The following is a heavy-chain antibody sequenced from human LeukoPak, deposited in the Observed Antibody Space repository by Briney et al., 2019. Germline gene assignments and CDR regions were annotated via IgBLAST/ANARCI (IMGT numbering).Heavy chain of an antibody. V-gene: IGHV4-39*01. J-gene: IGHJ6*03. CDR2: IYYSGST. Sequence: SETLSLTCTVSGGSISSSSYCWGWIRQPPGKGLEWIGSIYYSGSTYYDPFFKSRVTISVDTSKNQFSLKLSPVTAADTAVYYCARHVGDILTGYYLYYYYYYMDVWGKGTAVTVSS. D-gene: IGHD3-9*01. CDR3: ARHVGDILTGYYLYYYYYYMDV. CDR1: GGSISSSSYC.